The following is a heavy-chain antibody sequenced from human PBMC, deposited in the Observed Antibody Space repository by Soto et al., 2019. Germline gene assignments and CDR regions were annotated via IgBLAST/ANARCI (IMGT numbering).Heavy chain of an antibody. CDR3: ARWRDAVATHHX. D-gene: IGHD5-12*01. J-gene: IGHJ4*02. Sequence: VSLKVSCNTSGYSFIDYYIHWMRQAPGQGLEWMGWISPNSGASNYTNNFQGSVTMTRDRSTATVYMELTGLRSDDTAVYYCARWRDAVATHHXWGQGTLFTVSX. CDR2: ISPNSGAS. CDR1: GYSFIDYY. V-gene: IGHV1-2*07.